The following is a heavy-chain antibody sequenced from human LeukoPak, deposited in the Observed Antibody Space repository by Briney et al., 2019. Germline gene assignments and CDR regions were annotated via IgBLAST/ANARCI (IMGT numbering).Heavy chain of an antibody. CDR1: GGSIRSYY. J-gene: IGHJ4*02. CDR3: AGGERGYSYGPLDF. D-gene: IGHD5-18*01. Sequence: SETLSLTCTVSGGSIRSYYWSWIRQPPGEGLEWVGYIFYTGSTNYNPSLKSRVTISVGTSKNQFSLKLSSVTAADTAVYYCAGGERGYSYGPLDFWGQGTLVTVSS. V-gene: IGHV4-59*08. CDR2: IFYTGST.